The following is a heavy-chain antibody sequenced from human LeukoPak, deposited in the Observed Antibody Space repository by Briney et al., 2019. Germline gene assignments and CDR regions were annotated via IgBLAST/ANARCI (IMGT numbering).Heavy chain of an antibody. D-gene: IGHD5-24*01. Sequence: PSETLSLTCTVSGGSISSYYWSWIRQPPGKGLEWIGYIYYSGSTTYNPSLKSRVTISVDTSKNQFSLKLSSVTAADTAVYYCARSGDGYNSGYFDYWGQGTLVTVSS. V-gene: IGHV4-59*01. J-gene: IGHJ4*02. CDR1: GGSISSYY. CDR2: IYYSGST. CDR3: ARSGDGYNSGYFDY.